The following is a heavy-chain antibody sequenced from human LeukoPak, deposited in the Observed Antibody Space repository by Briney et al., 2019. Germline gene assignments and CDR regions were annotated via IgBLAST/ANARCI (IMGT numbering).Heavy chain of an antibody. CDR3: ARVREYYYDSSGYYCFDY. D-gene: IGHD3-22*01. CDR1: GYSISSGYY. Sequence: SETLSLTCAVSGYSISSGYYWGWIRPPPGKGLEWIGTIYHSGSTYYNPSLKSRVTISVDTSKNQFSLKLSSVTAADTAVYYCARVREYYYDSSGYYCFDYWGQGTLVTVSS. CDR2: IYHSGST. J-gene: IGHJ4*02. V-gene: IGHV4-38-2*01.